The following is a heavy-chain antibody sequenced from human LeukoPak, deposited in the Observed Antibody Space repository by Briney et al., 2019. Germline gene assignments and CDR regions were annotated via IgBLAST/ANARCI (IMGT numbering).Heavy chain of an antibody. J-gene: IGHJ3*02. D-gene: IGHD3-3*01. Sequence: SVKVSCKASGGSFSSYAISWMRQAPGQGLEWMGGIIPIFGTANYAQKFQGRVTITTDESTSTAYMELSSLRSEDTAVYYCASNTIFGVVTSDDAFDIWGQGRVVTVSS. CDR3: ASNTIFGVVTSDDAFDI. V-gene: IGHV1-69*05. CDR2: IIPIFGTA. CDR1: GGSFSSYA.